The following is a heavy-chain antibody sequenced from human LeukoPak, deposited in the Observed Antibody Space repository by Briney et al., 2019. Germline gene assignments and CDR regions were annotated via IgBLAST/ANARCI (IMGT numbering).Heavy chain of an antibody. Sequence: SETLSLTCSVSGGSISSYHWSWFRQPAGKGLEWIGHIYTSGSTNYNPSLKSRVTMSVDTSKDQFSLKLSSVTAADTAVYYCARETDDFWSGFHYVDVWGKGTTVTVSS. CDR2: IYTSGST. D-gene: IGHD3-3*01. V-gene: IGHV4-4*07. J-gene: IGHJ6*03. CDR3: ARETDDFWSGFHYVDV. CDR1: GGSISSYH.